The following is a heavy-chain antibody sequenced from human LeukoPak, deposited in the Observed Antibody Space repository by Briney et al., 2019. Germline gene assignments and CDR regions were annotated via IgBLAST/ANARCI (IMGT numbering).Heavy chain of an antibody. V-gene: IGHV1-18*01. D-gene: IGHD1-1*01. Sequence: SVKVSCKASGYPFTSYGISWVRQAPGQGLKCWRWISTYNGNTNYAQKLQGRVTMTTDTSTSTAYRELRSLRSDDTAVYYCARDQLSRGVWFDPWGQGTLVTVSS. J-gene: IGHJ5*02. CDR1: GYPFTSYG. CDR3: ARDQLSRGVWFDP. CDR2: ISTYNGNT.